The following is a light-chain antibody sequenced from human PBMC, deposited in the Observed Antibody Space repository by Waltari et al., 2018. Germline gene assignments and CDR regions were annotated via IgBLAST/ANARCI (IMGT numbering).Light chain of an antibody. CDR3: QNHERLPAV. CDR2: GAS. CDR1: QNIGRY. V-gene: IGKV3-20*01. J-gene: IGKJ1*01. Sequence: EIVLTQPPGTLSRSLGGRATRSCRASQNIGRYLSWYQQKPGQAPRLLIYGASSRAAGIPDRFSGSGSGTDFSLTSSRLEPEDFAVYYCQNHERLPAVFGQGTKVEIK.